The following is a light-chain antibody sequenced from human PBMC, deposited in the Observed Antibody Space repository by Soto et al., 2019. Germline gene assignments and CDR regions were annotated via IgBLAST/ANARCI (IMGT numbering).Light chain of an antibody. J-gene: IGLJ3*02. CDR1: SGDVGFYDF. CDR2: GVT. V-gene: IGLV2-14*03. CDR3: ASYTGSSTYL. Sequence: QSALTQPASMSGSPGQSITISCTGTSGDVGFYDFVSWYQQHPGKVPRLIIYGVTKRPSGVSHRFSGSKSGNTASLTLSGLQVEDEAAYSCASYTGSSTYLFGGGTKLTVL.